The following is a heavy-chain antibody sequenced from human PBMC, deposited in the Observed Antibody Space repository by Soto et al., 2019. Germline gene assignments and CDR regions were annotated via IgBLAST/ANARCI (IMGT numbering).Heavy chain of an antibody. CDR2: IIPIFGTA. CDR1: GGTFSSYA. CDR3: ARDPYYCSSTSCPSMDG. Sequence: QVQLVQSGAEVKKPGSSVKVSCKASGGTFSSYAISWVRQAPGQGLEWMGGIIPIFGTANYAQKFQGRVTITADESTSTAYMELSSLRSEDTAVYYCARDPYYCSSTSCPSMDGWGQGTTVTVSS. D-gene: IGHD2-2*01. V-gene: IGHV1-69*01. J-gene: IGHJ6*02.